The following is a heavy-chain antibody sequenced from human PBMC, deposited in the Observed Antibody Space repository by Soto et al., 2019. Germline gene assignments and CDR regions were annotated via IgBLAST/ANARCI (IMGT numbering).Heavy chain of an antibody. Sequence: QVQLVQSGAEVKKPGASVKVSCKASGYTFTSYGISWVRQAPGQGLEWMGWISAYNGNTNYAQKLQGRVTMTTDTSTSTAYMELRSLRSDDTAVYYCAIARMDVPAAISGAFDIWGQGTMVTVSS. CDR3: AIARMDVPAAISGAFDI. D-gene: IGHD2-2*01. CDR2: ISAYNGNT. CDR1: GYTFTSYG. J-gene: IGHJ3*02. V-gene: IGHV1-18*01.